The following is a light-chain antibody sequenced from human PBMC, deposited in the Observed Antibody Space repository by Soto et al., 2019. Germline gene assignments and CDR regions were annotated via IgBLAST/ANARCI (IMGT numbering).Light chain of an antibody. J-gene: IGKJ1*01. CDR3: QHYNSDPWT. CDR2: GAS. CDR1: QDIGSY. V-gene: IGKV1-8*01. Sequence: ALRMTQSPSSLSASTGDRVDIACRASQDIGSYLAWYQQKPGQAPKLLIYGASTLQSGVPSRFRGGGSGTDFTFTITCLQSEDFATYFCQHYNSDPWTFGQGTRVEIK.